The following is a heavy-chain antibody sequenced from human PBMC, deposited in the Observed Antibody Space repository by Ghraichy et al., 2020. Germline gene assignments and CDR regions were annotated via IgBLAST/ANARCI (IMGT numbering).Heavy chain of an antibody. Sequence: GESLNISCAASGFTFSDYYMSWIRQAPGKGLEWVSYISSSGSTIYYADSVKGRFTISRDNAKNSLYLQMNSLRAEDTAVYYCARRSRGTYDYVWGSYRLHPPNYWYFDLWGRGTLVTVSS. CDR1: GFTFSDYY. D-gene: IGHD3-16*02. J-gene: IGHJ2*01. CDR2: ISSSGSTI. V-gene: IGHV3-11*01. CDR3: ARRSRGTYDYVWGSYRLHPPNYWYFDL.